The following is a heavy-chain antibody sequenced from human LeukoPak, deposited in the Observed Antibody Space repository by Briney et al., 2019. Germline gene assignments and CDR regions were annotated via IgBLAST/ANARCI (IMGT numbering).Heavy chain of an antibody. D-gene: IGHD3-10*01. Sequence: PGGSLRLSCVVSGLTFASSWMTWVRQAPGKGLEWVANIKEDGSEKHYVDSVKGRFTISRDNAKNSLYLQMNSLRAEDTAVYYCAREPGIGYAFDIWGQGTMVTVSS. J-gene: IGHJ3*02. CDR1: GLTFASSW. CDR3: AREPGIGYAFDI. V-gene: IGHV3-7*01. CDR2: IKEDGSEK.